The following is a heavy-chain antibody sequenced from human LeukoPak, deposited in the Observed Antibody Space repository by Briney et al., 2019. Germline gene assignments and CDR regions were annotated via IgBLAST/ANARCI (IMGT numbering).Heavy chain of an antibody. Sequence: SETLSLTCTVSGGSISSYYWSWIRQPAGKGLEWIGRIHTSGSTNYNPSLKSRVTMSVDTSKNQFSLKLSSVTAADTAVYYCARDNYYYDSSGCPLDYWGQGTLVTVSS. CDR2: IHTSGST. D-gene: IGHD3-22*01. J-gene: IGHJ4*02. CDR1: GGSISSYY. V-gene: IGHV4-4*07. CDR3: ARDNYYYDSSGCPLDY.